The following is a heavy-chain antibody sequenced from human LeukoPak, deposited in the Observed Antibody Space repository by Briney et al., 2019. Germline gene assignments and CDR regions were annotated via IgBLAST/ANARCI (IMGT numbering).Heavy chain of an antibody. CDR3: ARESRRITMVRGVINYYFDY. CDR1: GGTFTSYA. V-gene: IGHV1-2*06. J-gene: IGHJ4*02. Sequence: ASVKVSCKASGGTFTSYAISWVRQAPGHGLEWMGRITPNSGGTNYAQKFQGRVTMTRDTSISTAYMELSRLRSDDTAVYYCARESRRITMVRGVINYYFDYWAREPWSPSPQ. D-gene: IGHD3-10*01. CDR2: ITPNSGGT.